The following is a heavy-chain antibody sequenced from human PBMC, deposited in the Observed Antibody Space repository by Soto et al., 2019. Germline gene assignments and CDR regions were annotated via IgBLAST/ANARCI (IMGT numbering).Heavy chain of an antibody. CDR3: ASVGASTSIGGFDP. V-gene: IGHV1-69*13. CDR1: GGTFSSYA. Sequence: SVKVSCKASGGTFSSYAISWVRQAPGQGLEWMGGIIPIFGTANYAQKFQGRVTITADESTSTAYMELSSLRSEDTAVYYCASVGASTSIGGFDPWGQGTLVTVSS. D-gene: IGHD1-26*01. J-gene: IGHJ5*02. CDR2: IIPIFGTA.